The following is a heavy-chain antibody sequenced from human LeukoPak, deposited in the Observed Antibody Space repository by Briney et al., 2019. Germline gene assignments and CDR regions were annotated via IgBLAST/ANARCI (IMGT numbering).Heavy chain of an antibody. J-gene: IGHJ5*02. D-gene: IGHD3-10*01. CDR1: GGSITSYY. CDR3: ARDSGTTGEVKFDP. V-gene: IGHV4-4*07. CDR2: IYSRVT. Sequence: SETLSLTCTVSGGSITSYYWSWIRQPAGKGLEWIGRIYSRVTTYNPSLKSRVTMSADTSRNHVSLTLNSVTAADTAVYYCARDSGTTGEVKFDPWGQGTLVTVSS.